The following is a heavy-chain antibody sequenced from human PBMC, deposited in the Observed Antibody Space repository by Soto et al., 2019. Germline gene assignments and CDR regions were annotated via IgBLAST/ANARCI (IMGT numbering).Heavy chain of an antibody. CDR2: ISGSGDKT. J-gene: IGHJ1*01. D-gene: IGHD2-8*01. Sequence: EVQLLQSGGGLAQPGTSLRLSCAASGFTFKYYAMTWVRQAPGKGLEWVSTISGSGDKTDYADSVKGRFRVFRDNSKETLYLPMDSLRADDTALYYCARESKWYGGQYFQDWGQGTLVTVSS. CDR3: ARESKWYGGQYFQD. CDR1: GFTFKYYA. V-gene: IGHV3-23*01.